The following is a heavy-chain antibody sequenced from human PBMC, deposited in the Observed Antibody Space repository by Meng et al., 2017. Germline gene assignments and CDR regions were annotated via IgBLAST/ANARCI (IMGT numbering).Heavy chain of an antibody. CDR3: ARDDYSNYLPFDY. V-gene: IGHV1-69*01. D-gene: IGHD4-11*01. J-gene: IGHJ4*02. Sequence: QVQLGQSGAEVKKPGSSVKGSCTASGGTFSSYAISGVRQAPGQGLEWMGVIIPIFGTANYAQKFQGRVTITADESTSTAYMELSSLRSEDTAVYYCARDDYSNYLPFDYWGQGTLVTVSS. CDR2: IIPIFGTA. CDR1: GGTFSSYA.